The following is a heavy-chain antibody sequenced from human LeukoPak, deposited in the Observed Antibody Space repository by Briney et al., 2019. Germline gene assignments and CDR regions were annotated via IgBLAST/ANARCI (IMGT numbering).Heavy chain of an antibody. V-gene: IGHV3-30*02. CDR1: GFTFSSYG. D-gene: IGHD5-12*01. J-gene: IGHJ4*02. Sequence: GGSLRLSCAASGFTFSSYGMHWVRQAPGKGLEWVAFIRYDGSNKYYADSVKGRFTISRDNSKNTLYLQMNSLRAEDTAVYYCARDNVVDIVATIPGTYWGQGTLVTVSS. CDR3: ARDNVVDIVATIPGTY. CDR2: IRYDGSNK.